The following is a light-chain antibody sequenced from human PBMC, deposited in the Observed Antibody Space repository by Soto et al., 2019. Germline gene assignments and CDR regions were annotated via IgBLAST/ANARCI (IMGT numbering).Light chain of an antibody. V-gene: IGKV1-27*01. CDR2: AAS. CDR3: QKYDSAPFT. CDR1: QGFSSY. J-gene: IGKJ3*01. Sequence: DIQMTQSPSSLSASVGDRVTITCRTSQGFSSYLAWYQQKPGKVPKLLIYAASTLHSGVPSRFSGSGSGTAFTLSISSLQPEDVATYYCQKYDSAPFTFCPGTKVDIK.